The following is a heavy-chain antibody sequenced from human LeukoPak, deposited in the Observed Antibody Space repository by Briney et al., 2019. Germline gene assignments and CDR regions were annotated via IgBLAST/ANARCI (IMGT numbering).Heavy chain of an antibody. Sequence: GGSLRLSCAASGFTFTNYAMSWVRQAPGKGLEWVSSISSSSSYIYYADSVKGRFTISRDNAKNSLYLQMNSLRAEDTAVYYCARESEDTSGSIYDYWGQGTLVTVSS. J-gene: IGHJ4*02. CDR1: GFTFTNYA. V-gene: IGHV3-21*01. D-gene: IGHD1-26*01. CDR3: ARESEDTSGSIYDY. CDR2: ISSSSSYI.